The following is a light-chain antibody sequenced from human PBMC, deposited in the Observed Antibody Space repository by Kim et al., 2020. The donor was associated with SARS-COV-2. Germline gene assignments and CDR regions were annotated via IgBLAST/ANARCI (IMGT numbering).Light chain of an antibody. CDR3: QQYDSPSIT. CDR1: QDISNY. Sequence: DVQMTQSPSSLSASVGDRVTITCQASQDISNYLNWYQQKAGKAPKLLIYDASYLETGVPSRFSGSGSGTDFTLTISSLRPEDFVTYYCQQYDSPSITFGQGTRLEIK. J-gene: IGKJ5*01. CDR2: DAS. V-gene: IGKV1-33*01.